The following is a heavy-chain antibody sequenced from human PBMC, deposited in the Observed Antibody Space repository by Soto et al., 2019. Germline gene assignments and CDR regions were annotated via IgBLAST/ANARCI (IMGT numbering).Heavy chain of an antibody. CDR3: ARLPNYYMDV. V-gene: IGHV4-59*01. Sequence: PSETLSLTCTVSGCSISSYYWSWIRQPPGKGLEWIGYIYYSGSTNYNPSLKSRVTISVDTSKNQFSLKLSSVTAADTAVYYCARLPNYYMDVWGKGTTVTVSS. CDR2: IYYSGST. CDR1: GCSISSYY. J-gene: IGHJ6*03.